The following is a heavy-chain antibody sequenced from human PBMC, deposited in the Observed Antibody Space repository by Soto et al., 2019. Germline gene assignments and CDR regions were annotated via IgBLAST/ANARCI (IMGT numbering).Heavy chain of an antibody. V-gene: IGHV3-23*01. CDR1: GFTFNSHA. J-gene: IGHJ3*02. CDR3: AKDLEMELRFLEWLLSPHAFDI. Sequence: GGSMRLSCAASGFTFNSHAMSWVRQAPGKGLEWVSAISGSGGSTYYADSVKGRFTISRDNSKNTLYLQMNSLRAEDTAVYYCAKDLEMELRFLEWLLSPHAFDIWGQGTMVTVSS. CDR2: ISGSGGST. D-gene: IGHD3-3*01.